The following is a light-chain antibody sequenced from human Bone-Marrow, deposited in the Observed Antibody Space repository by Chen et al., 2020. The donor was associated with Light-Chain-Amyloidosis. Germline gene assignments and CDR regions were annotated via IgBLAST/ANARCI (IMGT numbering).Light chain of an antibody. CDR2: EVT. J-gene: IGLJ1*01. Sequence: QSALPHPASVSGSPGQSNTISCTGTSSDVGGDNHVSWYQQHPDKAPKLIIYEVTNRPSWVPDRFSGSKSDNTASLTISGLQTEDEADYFCSSYTITNTLVFGSGTRVTVL. CDR3: SSYTITNTLV. CDR1: SSDVGGDNH. V-gene: IGLV2-14*01.